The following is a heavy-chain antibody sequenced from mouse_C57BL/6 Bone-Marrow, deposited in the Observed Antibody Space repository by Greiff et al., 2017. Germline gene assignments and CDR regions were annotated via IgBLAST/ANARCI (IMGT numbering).Heavy chain of an antibody. Sequence: LVESGAELVRPGTSVKVSCKASGYAFTNYLIEWVKQRPGQGLEWVGVINPGSGGTNYNEKFKGKAILTADKSSSTAYMQLSSLTSEVSAVYFCARSKNWDSWFAYWGQGTLVTVSA. CDR3: ARSKNWDSWFAY. V-gene: IGHV1-54*01. CDR2: INPGSGGT. D-gene: IGHD4-1*01. J-gene: IGHJ3*01. CDR1: GYAFTNYL.